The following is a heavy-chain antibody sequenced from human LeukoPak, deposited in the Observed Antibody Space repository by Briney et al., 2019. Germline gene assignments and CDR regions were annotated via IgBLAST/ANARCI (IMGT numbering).Heavy chain of an antibody. CDR2: ISSSSGYT. J-gene: IGHJ4*02. CDR1: GFSFSDCY. D-gene: IGHD1-1*01. V-gene: IGHV3-11*03. CDR3: ARSKRGYPYYFEY. Sequence: GGSLRLSCAASGFSFSDCYMNWIHQAPGKGLEWVSYISSSSGYTNYADSVKGRFTISRDNAKNSLYLQMDSLRAEDTAVYYCARSKRGYPYYFEYWGQGTLVTVSS.